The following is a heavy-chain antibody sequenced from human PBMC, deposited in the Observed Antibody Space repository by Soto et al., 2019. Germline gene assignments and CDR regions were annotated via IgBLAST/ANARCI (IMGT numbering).Heavy chain of an antibody. CDR2: ISGSGGST. Sequence: PGGSLRLSCAASGFTFSSYAMSWVRQAPGKGLEWVSAISGSGGSTYYADSVKGRFTISRDNSKNTLYLQMNSLRAKDTAVYYCAKDEGELLDGAYFDYWGQGXLVTVSS. CDR1: GFTFSSYA. J-gene: IGHJ4*02. CDR3: AKDEGELLDGAYFDY. V-gene: IGHV3-23*01. D-gene: IGHD1-26*01.